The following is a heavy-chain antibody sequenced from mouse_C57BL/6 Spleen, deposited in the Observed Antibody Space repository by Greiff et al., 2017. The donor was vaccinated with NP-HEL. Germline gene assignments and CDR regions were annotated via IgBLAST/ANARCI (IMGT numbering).Heavy chain of an antibody. CDR1: GYAFSSSW. CDR2: IYPGDGDT. Sequence: QVQLQQSGPELVKPGASVKISCKASGYAFSSSWMNWVKQRPGKGLEWIGRIYPGDGDTNYNGKFKGKATLTADKSSSTAYMQLSSLTSEDSAVYFCARGDYYGSSHFDYWGQGTTLTVSS. D-gene: IGHD1-1*01. CDR3: ARGDYYGSSHFDY. J-gene: IGHJ2*01. V-gene: IGHV1-82*01.